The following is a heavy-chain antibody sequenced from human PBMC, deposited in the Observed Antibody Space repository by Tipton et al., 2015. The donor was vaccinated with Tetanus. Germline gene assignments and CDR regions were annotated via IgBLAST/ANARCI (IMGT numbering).Heavy chain of an antibody. J-gene: IGHJ4*02. CDR2: ISSTSSYI. Sequence: QLVQSGGGLVKPGGSLRLSCVVSGFTFSNYKMNWVRQAPGKGLEGVSSISSTSSYIDYADSLKGRFIVSRDNAKNSMYLQINNLRDDDTAVYYCASGVTLDYWGQGTVVSVSS. V-gene: IGHV3-21*01. CDR3: ASGVTLDY. D-gene: IGHD3-10*01. CDR1: GFTFSNYK.